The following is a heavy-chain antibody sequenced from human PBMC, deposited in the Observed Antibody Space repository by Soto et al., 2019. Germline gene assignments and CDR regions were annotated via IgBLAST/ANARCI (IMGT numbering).Heavy chain of an antibody. CDR2: ISGSGGST. V-gene: IGHV3-23*01. D-gene: IGHD3-10*01. J-gene: IGHJ4*02. CDR3: AKGSWPDY. Sequence: PXGSLILSCSASGCTLSSYAMSWVRQAPGKGLEWVSAISGSGGSTYYADSVKGRFTISRDNSKNTLYLQMNSLRAEDTAVYYCAKGSWPDYWRQGTLVTVSS. CDR1: GCTLSSYA.